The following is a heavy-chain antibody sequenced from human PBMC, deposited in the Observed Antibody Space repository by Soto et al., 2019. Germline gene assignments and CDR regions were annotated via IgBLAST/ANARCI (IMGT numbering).Heavy chain of an antibody. CDR3: ARGPSSLTRFDY. V-gene: IGHV3-30-3*01. Sequence: PGGSLRLSCAASGFTFSSYAMHWVRQAPGKGLEWVAVISYDGSNKYYADSVKGRFTISRDNSKNTLYVQMNSLRAEDTAVYYCARGPSSLTRFDYWGQGTLVTAPQ. D-gene: IGHD2-2*01. J-gene: IGHJ4*02. CDR1: GFTFSSYA. CDR2: ISYDGSNK.